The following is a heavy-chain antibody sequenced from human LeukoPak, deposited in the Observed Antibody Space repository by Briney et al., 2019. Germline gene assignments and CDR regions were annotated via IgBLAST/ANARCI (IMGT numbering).Heavy chain of an antibody. CDR2: IGTAGDT. Sequence: GGSLRLSCAASGFTFSDYDMHWVRQATGKGLEWVSAIGTAGDTYYTGSVKGRFTISRENAKNSLYLQMNSLRAGDTAVYYCAKGHGDYPGNYLHYWGQGTLVFVSS. CDR1: GFTFSDYD. V-gene: IGHV3-13*01. D-gene: IGHD4-17*01. CDR3: AKGHGDYPGNYLHY. J-gene: IGHJ4*02.